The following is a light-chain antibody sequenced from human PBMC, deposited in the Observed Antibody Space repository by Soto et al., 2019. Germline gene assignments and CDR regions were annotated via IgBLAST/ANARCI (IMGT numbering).Light chain of an antibody. CDR1: QSVGTW. V-gene: IGKV1-5*01. Sequence: DIQMTQSPSTLSASVGGRVTITCRASQSVGTWVAWYQQKPGKAPKLLIYGASNLESGVPSRFSGSGSGTEFTLTITTLQTDDFATYFCQHYRRNTWSFGPGTKVDIK. CDR2: GAS. J-gene: IGKJ1*01. CDR3: QHYRRNTWS.